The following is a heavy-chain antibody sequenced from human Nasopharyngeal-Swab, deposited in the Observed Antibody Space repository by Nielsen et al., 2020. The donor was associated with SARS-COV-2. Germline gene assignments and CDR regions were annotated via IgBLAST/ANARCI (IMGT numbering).Heavy chain of an antibody. CDR2: ISGSGGST. CDR1: GFTFSSYA. J-gene: IGHJ4*02. D-gene: IGHD3-10*01. CDR3: AKQLLWFGELLDMFDY. Sequence: ESLKISCAASGFTFSSYAMSWVRQAPGKGLEWVSAISGSGGSTYYADSVKGRFTISRDNSKNTLYLQMNSLRAEDTAVYYCAKQLLWFGELLDMFDYWGQGTLVTVSS. V-gene: IGHV3-23*01.